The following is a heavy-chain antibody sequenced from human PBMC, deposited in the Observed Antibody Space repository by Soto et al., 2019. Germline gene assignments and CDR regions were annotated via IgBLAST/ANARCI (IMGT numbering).Heavy chain of an antibody. Sequence: SETLSLTCTVSGGSISSGDYYWSWIRQPPGKGLEWIGYIYYSGSTYYNPSLKSRVTISVDTSKNQFSLKLSSVTAADTAVYYCARDNDYGDYNWFDPWGQGTLVTVSS. V-gene: IGHV4-30-4*01. CDR1: GGSISSGDYY. D-gene: IGHD4-17*01. CDR3: ARDNDYGDYNWFDP. J-gene: IGHJ5*02. CDR2: IYYSGST.